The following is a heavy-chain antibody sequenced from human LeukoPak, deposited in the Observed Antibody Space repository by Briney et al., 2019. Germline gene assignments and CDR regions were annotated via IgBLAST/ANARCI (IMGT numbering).Heavy chain of an antibody. Sequence: KPSETVSLTCTVSGDFITTYYWSWLRQSPGTGLEWIGYIHERGSTNHNPSLKSRVTMSVDTSKNQFSLKLTSVTAADTAVYFCAKSPRTVTTIFDYWGQGTLVTVSS. CDR2: IHERGST. CDR3: AKSPRTVTTIFDY. D-gene: IGHD5-12*01. J-gene: IGHJ4*02. V-gene: IGHV4-59*01. CDR1: GDFITTYY.